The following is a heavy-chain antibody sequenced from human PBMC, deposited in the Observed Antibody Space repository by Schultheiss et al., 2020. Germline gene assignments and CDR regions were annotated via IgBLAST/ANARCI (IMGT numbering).Heavy chain of an antibody. J-gene: IGHJ4*02. CDR2: IYYSGST. CDR3: ARDSSSGWSQGTY. CDR1: GGSISSYY. Sequence: SETLSLTCTVSGGSISSYYWSWIRQPPGKGLEWIGYIYYSGSTNYNPSLKSRVTISVDKSKNQFSLKLSSVTAADTAVYYCARDSSSGWSQGTYWGQGTLVTVSS. D-gene: IGHD6-19*01. V-gene: IGHV4-59*12.